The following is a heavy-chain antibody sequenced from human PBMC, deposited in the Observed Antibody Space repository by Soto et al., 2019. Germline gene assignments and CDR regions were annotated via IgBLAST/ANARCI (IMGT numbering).Heavy chain of an antibody. CDR3: ASYRGALYFES. V-gene: IGHV4-59*01. CDR2: VFYGGT. D-gene: IGHD3-16*01. Sequence: KPSETLSLTXSVSGRSMSSNYWSWIRQSPDKGLEWLGYVFYGGTDYNPSLGGRVSMSVETSKSQFSLKLTSVTVADPAVYYCASYRGALYFESWGPGILVTVSS. J-gene: IGHJ4*02. CDR1: GRSMSSNY.